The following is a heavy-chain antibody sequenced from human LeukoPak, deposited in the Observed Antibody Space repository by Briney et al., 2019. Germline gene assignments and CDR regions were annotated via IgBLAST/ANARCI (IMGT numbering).Heavy chain of an antibody. CDR3: ARGAATRKSGFYYYYMDV. D-gene: IGHD5-12*01. CDR2: ITTGNSFL. J-gene: IGHJ6*03. V-gene: IGHV3-21*01. CDR1: GFTFSSYN. Sequence: GGSLRLSCAASGFTFSSYNVNWVRQASGKGLEWVSSITTGNSFLYFADSVKGRFTISRDHANNSLYLQMNSLRADDTAVYYCARGAATRKSGFYYYYMDVWGKGTTVTVSS.